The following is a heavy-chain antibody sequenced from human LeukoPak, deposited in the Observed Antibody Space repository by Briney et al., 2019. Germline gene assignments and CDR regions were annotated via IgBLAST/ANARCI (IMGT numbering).Heavy chain of an antibody. V-gene: IGHV3-48*03. CDR1: GFTFSSYE. D-gene: IGHD6-13*01. Sequence: GGSLRLSCAASGFTFSSYEMNWVRQAPGKGLEWVSYISSSGSTIYYADSVKGRFTISRDNARNSLYLQMSSLRAEDTAVYYCAREAAGVIFDYWGQGTLVTVSS. CDR3: AREAAGVIFDY. J-gene: IGHJ4*02. CDR2: ISSSGSTI.